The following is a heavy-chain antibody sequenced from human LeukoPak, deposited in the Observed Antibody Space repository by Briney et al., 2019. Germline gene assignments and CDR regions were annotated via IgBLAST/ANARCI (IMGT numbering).Heavy chain of an antibody. J-gene: IGHJ3*02. CDR2: IIPIFGTA. V-gene: IGHV1-69*01. Sequence: ASVKVSCKASGGTFSSYAISWVRQAPGQGLEWMGGIIPIFGTANYAQKFQGRVTITADESTSTAYMELSSLRSEDTAVYYCARESVSARDAFDIWGQGTMVTVSS. CDR1: GGTFSSYA. D-gene: IGHD3-10*01. CDR3: ARESVSARDAFDI.